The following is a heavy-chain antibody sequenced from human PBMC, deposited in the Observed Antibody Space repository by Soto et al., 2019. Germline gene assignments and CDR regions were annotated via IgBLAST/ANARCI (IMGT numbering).Heavy chain of an antibody. CDR3: ARHPGYCSGGSCNGQYTLDV. Sequence: SETLSLTCSVSGGSISSNSYSWGWIRQPPGKGLEWIGTLYSSRDTYYNQSLKSRVTISADTSQNQFSLDLTSVTATDTAVYFCARHPGYCSGGSCNGQYTLDVWGQGTTVS. V-gene: IGHV4-39*01. CDR1: GGSISSNSYS. CDR2: LYSSRDT. D-gene: IGHD2-15*01. J-gene: IGHJ6*02.